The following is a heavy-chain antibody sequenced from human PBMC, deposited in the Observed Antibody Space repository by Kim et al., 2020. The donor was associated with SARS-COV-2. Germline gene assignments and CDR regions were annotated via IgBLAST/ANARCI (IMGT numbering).Heavy chain of an antibody. V-gene: IGHV3-7*01. CDR2: INQDGTNI. J-gene: IGHJ4*02. Sequence: GGSLRLSCVGSRSENWMSWVRQAPGRGLEWVATINQDGTNIFYVDSVKGRFTISRDNNKNSVYLQMHTLRAEDTALYYCAREYYNFFDYWGQGTLVTVSS. D-gene: IGHD3-3*01. CDR1: RSENW. CDR3: AREYYNFFDY.